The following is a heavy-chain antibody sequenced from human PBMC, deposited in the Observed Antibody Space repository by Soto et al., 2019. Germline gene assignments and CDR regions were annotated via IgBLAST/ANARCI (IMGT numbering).Heavy chain of an antibody. J-gene: IGHJ4*02. CDR3: ARSITIFGVVITYYFDD. CDR2: IYYSGST. Sequence: SATMSLTCRVAGGSSRSGVYYWSWIRQHPGKGLECIGYIYYSGSTYYNPSLKSRVTISVDTSKNQFSLKLSSVTAADTAVYYCARSITIFGVVITYYFDDWGQGTLVTVSS. V-gene: IGHV4-31*03. CDR1: GGSSRSGVYY. D-gene: IGHD3-3*01.